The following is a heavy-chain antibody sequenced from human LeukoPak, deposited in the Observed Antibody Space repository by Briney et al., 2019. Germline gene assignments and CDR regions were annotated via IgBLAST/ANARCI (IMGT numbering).Heavy chain of an antibody. CDR1: GGSISSYY. D-gene: IGHD3-10*01. V-gene: IGHV4-59*01. CDR3: ARANWGGTDAFDI. CDR2: IYYSGST. J-gene: IGHJ3*02. Sequence: SETLSLTCTVSGGSISSYYWSWIRQPPGKGLEWIGYIYYSGSTNYNPSLKSRVTISVDTSKNQFSLKLSSVTAADTAVYCCARANWGGTDAFDIWGQGTMVTVSS.